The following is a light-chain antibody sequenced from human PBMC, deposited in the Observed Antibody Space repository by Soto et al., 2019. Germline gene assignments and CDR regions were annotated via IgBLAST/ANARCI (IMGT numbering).Light chain of an antibody. CDR2: EAS. CDR3: LQDYVYPWT. CDR1: QGIGND. J-gene: IGKJ1*01. Sequence: AIQVTQSPSSLSASVGDRVTISCRASQGIGNDLGWYQQKPGKAPKLLIYEASTLQTGVASRFSGSGSGTDFTLTISSLQPEDFATYYCLQDYVYPWTFGKGTQVEVK. V-gene: IGKV1-6*01.